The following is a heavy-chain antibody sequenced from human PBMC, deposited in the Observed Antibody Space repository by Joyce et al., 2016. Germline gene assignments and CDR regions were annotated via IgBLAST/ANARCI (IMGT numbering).Heavy chain of an antibody. CDR3: ARVTTLYYYYGMDV. V-gene: IGHV3-20*01. J-gene: IGHJ6*02. D-gene: IGHD1-1*01. CDR2: IKWNGGST. CDR1: GFNFDDYG. Sequence: EVQLVESGGGVVRPGGSLRLSCAASGFNFDDYGMSWVSQGPGKGVEWVGGIKWNGGSTGYADSGKGRFTISRDNAKKSLYLQVNSLRVEDTALYHCARVTTLYYYYGMDVWGQGTTVTVSS.